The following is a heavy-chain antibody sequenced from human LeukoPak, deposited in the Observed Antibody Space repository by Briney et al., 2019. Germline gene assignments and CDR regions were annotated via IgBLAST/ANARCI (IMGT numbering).Heavy chain of an antibody. CDR1: GYTFTSYG. V-gene: IGHV1-18*01. CDR2: ISAYNGNT. Sequence: ASVTVSCTSSGYTFTSYGISWVRQAPGQGLEWMGWISAYNGNTNYAQKLQGRVTMTTDTSTSTAYMELRSLRSDDTAAYYCARADHIAAAGTTYSYWGQGTLVTVSS. J-gene: IGHJ4*02. CDR3: ARADHIAAAGTTYSY. D-gene: IGHD6-13*01.